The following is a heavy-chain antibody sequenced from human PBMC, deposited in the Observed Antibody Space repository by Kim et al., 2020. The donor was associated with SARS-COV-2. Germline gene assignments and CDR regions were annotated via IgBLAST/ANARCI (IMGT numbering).Heavy chain of an antibody. CDR1: GGTFSSYA. CDR2: IIPIFGTA. V-gene: IGHV1-69*13. D-gene: IGHD2-21*02. J-gene: IGHJ6*02. Sequence: SVKVSCKASGGTFSSYAISWVRQAPGQGLEWMGGIIPIFGTANYAQKFQGRVTITADESTSTAYMELSSLRSEDTAVYYCARAGNPSIVVVTAIQDSLYYGMDVWGQGTTVTVSS. CDR3: ARAGNPSIVVVTAIQDSLYYGMDV.